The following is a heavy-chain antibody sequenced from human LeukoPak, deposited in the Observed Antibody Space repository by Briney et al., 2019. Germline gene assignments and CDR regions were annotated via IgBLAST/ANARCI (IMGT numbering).Heavy chain of an antibody. J-gene: IGHJ6*03. Sequence: PGGSLRLSCAASGFTFSSYSMNWVRQAPGKGLEWVSSISSSSSYIYYADSVKGRFTISRDNAKNSLYLQMNSLRAEDTAVYYCASLLPALGYYYMDVWGKGTTVTVSS. CDR3: ASLLPALGYYYMDV. CDR1: GFTFSSYS. CDR2: ISSSSSYI. V-gene: IGHV3-21*01. D-gene: IGHD2-2*01.